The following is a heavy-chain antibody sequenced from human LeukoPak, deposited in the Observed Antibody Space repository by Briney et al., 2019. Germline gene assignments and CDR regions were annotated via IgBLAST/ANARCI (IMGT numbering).Heavy chain of an antibody. V-gene: IGHV3-48*04. CDR1: GFTFSSYS. CDR3: ARRATTERGHSYGLDY. D-gene: IGHD5-18*01. J-gene: IGHJ4*02. Sequence: QPGGSLRLSCAASGFTFSSYSMNWVRQAPGKGLEWVSYISSSSSTIYYADSLKGRFTISRDNARNSLYLQMNSLRAEDTAVYYCARRATTERGHSYGLDYWGQGTLVTVSS. CDR2: ISSSSSTI.